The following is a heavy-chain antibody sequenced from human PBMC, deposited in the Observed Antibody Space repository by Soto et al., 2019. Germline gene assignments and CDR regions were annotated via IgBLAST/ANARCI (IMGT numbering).Heavy chain of an antibody. Sequence: PSETLSLTCTVSGGSISSGGYYWSWIRQHPGKGLEWIGYIYYSGSTYYNPSLKSRVTISVDTSKNQFSLKLSSVTAADTAVYYCARVVAEDSSGYYYFDYWGQGTLVTVSS. D-gene: IGHD3-22*01. V-gene: IGHV4-31*03. CDR2: IYYSGST. CDR3: ARVVAEDSSGYYYFDY. J-gene: IGHJ4*02. CDR1: GGSISSGGYY.